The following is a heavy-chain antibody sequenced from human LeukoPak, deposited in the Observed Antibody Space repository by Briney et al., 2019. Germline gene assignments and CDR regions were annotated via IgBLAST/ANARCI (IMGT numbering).Heavy chain of an antibody. CDR3: ARDPATTPYNWFDP. CDR2: IYYSGST. J-gene: IGHJ5*02. CDR1: GGSISSGDYY. D-gene: IGHD4-17*01. V-gene: IGHV4-30-4*01. Sequence: PSETLSLTCTVSGGSISSGDYYWSWIRQPPGKGLEWIGYIYYSGSTYYNPSLKSRVTISVDTSKNQFSLKLSSVTAADTAVYYCARDPATTPYNWFDPWGQGTLVTVSS.